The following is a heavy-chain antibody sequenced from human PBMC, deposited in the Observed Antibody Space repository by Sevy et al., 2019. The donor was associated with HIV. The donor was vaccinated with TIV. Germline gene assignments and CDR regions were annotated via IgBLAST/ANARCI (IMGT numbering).Heavy chain of an antibody. Sequence: ASVKVSCKTSGYTFTDYWMHWIRQAPGQGLECMGYIKPNSGDTIYAQKFQDRVTINRDTSISTVYMEMTRLRSDDTAVYYCATGAAHHFDYWGQGTLVTVSS. CDR3: ATGAAHHFDY. D-gene: IGHD7-27*01. CDR1: GYTFTDYW. CDR2: IKPNSGDT. V-gene: IGHV1-2*02. J-gene: IGHJ4*02.